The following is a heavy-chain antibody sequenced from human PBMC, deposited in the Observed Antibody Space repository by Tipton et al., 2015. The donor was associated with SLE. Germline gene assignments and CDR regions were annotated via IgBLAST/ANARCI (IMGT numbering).Heavy chain of an antibody. CDR1: GGSITSGSYF. CDR2: VFYTGST. Sequence: LRLSCTVSGGSITSGSYFWSWIRQLPGKGLEWIGYVFYTGSTSKNPSLKSRVTLSVDTSRTQFSLKLSSVTAADTAVYYCARDGRGYCDNSGCSEYHWFDPWGQGTLVTVSS. J-gene: IGHJ5*02. CDR3: ARDGRGYCDNSGCSEYHWFDP. D-gene: IGHD2-15*01. V-gene: IGHV4-31*03.